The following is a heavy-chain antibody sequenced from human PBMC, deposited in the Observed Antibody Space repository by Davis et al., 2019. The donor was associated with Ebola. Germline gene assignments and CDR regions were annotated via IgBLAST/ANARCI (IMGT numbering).Heavy chain of an antibody. J-gene: IGHJ6*03. CDR3: VRDTPMAIYYYFYYYMDV. CDR1: GFTFSAYW. CDR2: IKPDGSEE. V-gene: IGHV3-7*03. D-gene: IGHD3-10*01. Sequence: PGGSLRLSCEASGFTFSAYWMSWVRQAPGKGLECVANIKPDGSEEYYVDSVKGRFTISRDNAKMSLSLQMNSLRAEDTAVYYCVRDTPMAIYYYFYYYMDVWGKGTTVTVTS.